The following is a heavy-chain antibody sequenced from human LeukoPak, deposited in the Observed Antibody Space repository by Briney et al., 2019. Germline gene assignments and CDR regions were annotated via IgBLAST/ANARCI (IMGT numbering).Heavy chain of an antibody. CDR2: ISAYNGNT. J-gene: IGHJ6*02. CDR3: AREGIVVVVAATPVNYHYGMDV. Sequence: ASVKVSCKASGGTFSSYAISWVRQAPGQGLEWMGWISAYNGNTNYAQKLQGRVTMTTDTSTSTAYMELRSLRSDDTAVYYCAREGIVVVVAATPVNYHYGMDVWGQGTTVTVSS. D-gene: IGHD2-15*01. CDR1: GGTFSSYA. V-gene: IGHV1-18*01.